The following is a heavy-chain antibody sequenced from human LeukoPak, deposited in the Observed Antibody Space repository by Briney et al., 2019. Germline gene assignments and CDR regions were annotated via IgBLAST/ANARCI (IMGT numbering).Heavy chain of an antibody. Sequence: SETLSLTRTVSRGSISPNYWTWIRQPPGKGLEWIGYIYYIGSTNYNPSLKSRVTISLDTSRNQFSLRLSSVTAADTAVYYCARLLDYDSSGYPDTFDIWGQGTMVTVSS. CDR1: RGSISPNY. J-gene: IGHJ3*02. CDR2: IYYIGST. D-gene: IGHD3-22*01. V-gene: IGHV4-59*01. CDR3: ARLLDYDSSGYPDTFDI.